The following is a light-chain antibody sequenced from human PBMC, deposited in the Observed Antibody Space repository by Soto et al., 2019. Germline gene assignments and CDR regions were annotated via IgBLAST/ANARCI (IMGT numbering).Light chain of an antibody. Sequence: DIHMTQSPSSLSASVGDRVTITCRASESISRYLNWYQQKPGKAPKVLIYAASNLQNGVPSRFSGSGSGTDFTLTISSLQVEDFATYYCHQSYSSLQTFGQGTKVDIK. V-gene: IGKV1-39*01. J-gene: IGKJ1*01. CDR3: HQSYSSLQT. CDR2: AAS. CDR1: ESISRY.